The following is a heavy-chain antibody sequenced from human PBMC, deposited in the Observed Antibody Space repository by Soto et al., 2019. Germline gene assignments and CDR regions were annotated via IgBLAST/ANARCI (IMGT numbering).Heavy chain of an antibody. D-gene: IGHD3-3*02. CDR1: GDSIISSDYY. J-gene: IGHJ5*02. CDR2: IFYLGSS. V-gene: IGHV4-39*01. Sequence: SETLSLTCTVSGDSIISSDYYWGWVRQPPGKGLEWIGSIFYLGSSYYNPSLKSRVTMSVDTSKNQFSLRLRSVTAADTALYFCARHSLALRKNNWFDPWGQGIMVTVSS. CDR3: ARHSLALRKNNWFDP.